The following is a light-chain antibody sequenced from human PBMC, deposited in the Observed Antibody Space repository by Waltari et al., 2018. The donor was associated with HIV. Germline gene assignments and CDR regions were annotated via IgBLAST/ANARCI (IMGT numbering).Light chain of an antibody. V-gene: IGLV1-40*01. CDR3: QAYDSSLSGSRV. J-gene: IGLJ3*02. CDR1: NSNIGAGYD. Sequence: QSVLTQPPSVSGAPGQRVTISCTGSNSNIGAGYDVHWYQQLPGTVPKLLIDGTSNRPSGAPDRCSGSKSGTSASLAITGLQAEDEADYYGQAYDSSLSGSRVFGGGTKLTVL. CDR2: GTS.